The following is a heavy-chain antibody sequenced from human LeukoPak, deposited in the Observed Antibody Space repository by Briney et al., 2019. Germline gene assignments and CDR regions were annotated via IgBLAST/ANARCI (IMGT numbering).Heavy chain of an antibody. CDR2: IRYDGSNK. CDR3: VKVEFRSAAFDY. J-gene: IGHJ4*02. D-gene: IGHD6-13*01. Sequence: GGSLRLSCAASGFTFSSYGMHWVRQAPGRGLEWVAFIRYDGSNKYYADPVKGRFTISRDNSKSTLYLQMNSLRADDTGVYYWVKVEFRSAAFDYWGQGTLVTVSS. CDR1: GFTFSSYG. V-gene: IGHV3-30*02.